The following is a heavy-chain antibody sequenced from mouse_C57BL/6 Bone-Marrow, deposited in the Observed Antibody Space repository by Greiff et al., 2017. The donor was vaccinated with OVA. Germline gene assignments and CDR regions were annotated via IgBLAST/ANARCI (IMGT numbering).Heavy chain of an antibody. V-gene: IGHV1-53*01. CDR3: ARLRGTVAPLDY. D-gene: IGHD1-1*01. CDR1: GYTFTSYW. Sequence: VQLQQPGTELMKPGASVKLSCKASGYTFTSYWMHWVKQRPGQGLEWIGNINPSNGGTNYNEKFKSKATLTVDKSSSTAYMQLSSLTSEDSAVYYCARLRGTVAPLDYWGQGTTLTVSS. CDR2: INPSNGGT. J-gene: IGHJ2*01.